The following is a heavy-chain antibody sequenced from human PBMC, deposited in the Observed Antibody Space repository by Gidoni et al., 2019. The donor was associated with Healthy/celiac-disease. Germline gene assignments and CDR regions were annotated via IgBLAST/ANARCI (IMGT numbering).Heavy chain of an antibody. CDR3: ARHILGSSWWGDWYFDL. V-gene: IGHV4-39*01. CDR1: GGPISSSSYY. D-gene: IGHD6-13*01. Sequence: QLQLQESGPGLVKPSETLSLTCTVSGGPISSSSYYWCWIRQPPGKGLEWIGSFYYSGSTYYNPSLKSRVTISVDTSKSQFSLKLSSVTAADTAVYYCARHILGSSWWGDWYFDLWGRGTLVTVSS. J-gene: IGHJ2*01. CDR2: FYYSGST.